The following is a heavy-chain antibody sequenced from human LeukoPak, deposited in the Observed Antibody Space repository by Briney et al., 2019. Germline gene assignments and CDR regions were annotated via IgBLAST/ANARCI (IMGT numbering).Heavy chain of an antibody. CDR2: IYHSGST. V-gene: IGHV4-4*02. CDR3: AKLEAWFYFDS. CDR1: GGSISSNNW. D-gene: IGHD3-3*01. J-gene: IGHJ4*02. Sequence: SETLSLTCAVSGGSISSNNWWSWVRQPPGKGLEWIGEIYHSGSTNYNPSLESRVTILVDKSKNQLSLKLNSVTAADTAVYYCAKLEAWFYFDSWGQGTLVTVSS.